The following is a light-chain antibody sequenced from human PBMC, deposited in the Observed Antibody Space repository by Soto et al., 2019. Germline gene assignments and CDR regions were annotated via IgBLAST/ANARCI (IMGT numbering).Light chain of an antibody. CDR2: EVS. V-gene: IGLV2-14*01. J-gene: IGLJ2*01. CDR1: SSDVGNYNY. CDR3: SSYTSRSTVV. Sequence: QSALTQPASVSGSPGQSITISCTGSSSDVGNYNYVSRYQHHPGKAPKLMIYEVSNRPSGVSYRFSGSKSGNTASLTISGLQAEDEADYYCSSYTSRSTVVFGGGTKLTVL.